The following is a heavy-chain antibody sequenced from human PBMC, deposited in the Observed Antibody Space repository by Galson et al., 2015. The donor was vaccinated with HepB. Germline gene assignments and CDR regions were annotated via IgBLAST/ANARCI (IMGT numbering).Heavy chain of an antibody. CDR2: ISGSGGRR. CDR1: GFIFSNYA. Sequence: SLRLSCAASGFIFSNYAIYWVRQAPGKGLEWVSSISGSGGRRNYADSVQGRFTISRDNSKNTLSLQMNSLRAEDTALYYCAKGFPRREIDYWGQGTLVTVSS. CDR3: AKGFPRREIDY. D-gene: IGHD3-3*01. J-gene: IGHJ4*02. V-gene: IGHV3-23*01.